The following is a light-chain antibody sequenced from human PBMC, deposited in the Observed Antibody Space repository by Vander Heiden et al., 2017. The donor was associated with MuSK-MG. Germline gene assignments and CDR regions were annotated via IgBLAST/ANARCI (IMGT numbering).Light chain of an antibody. Sequence: DIQMTQSPSSLSASVGDRVTITCQASQDISNYLNWYQQKPGKAPKLLIYDASNLETGVPSRFSGSGSGTDFTFTISSLQPEDFATYYCQQDDNLLITFGQGTLMDIK. CDR2: DAS. J-gene: IGKJ5*01. V-gene: IGKV1-33*01. CDR3: QQDDNLLIT. CDR1: QDISNY.